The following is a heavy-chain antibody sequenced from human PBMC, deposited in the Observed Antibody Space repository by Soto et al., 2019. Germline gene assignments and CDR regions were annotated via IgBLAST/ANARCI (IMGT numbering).Heavy chain of an antibody. CDR3: AKDFGDIVVVVLAPYGMDV. CDR2: IICSGEST. D-gene: IGHD2-15*01. CDR1: GFTFTSYA. Sequence: PAGSLRLSCAASGFTFTSYAMTWIRQAPGKGLEWVSYIICSGESTYYPDSMKGRFTISRDTSKNTLYLQMNGLRAENTAVYFCAKDFGDIVVVVLAPYGMDVWGLGTTVTVS. J-gene: IGHJ6*02. V-gene: IGHV3-23*01.